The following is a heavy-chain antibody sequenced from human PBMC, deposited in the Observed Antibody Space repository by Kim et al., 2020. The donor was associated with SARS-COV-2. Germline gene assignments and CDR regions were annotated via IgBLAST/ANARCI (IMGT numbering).Heavy chain of an antibody. Sequence: SETLSLTCTVSGGSISSSSYYWGWIRQPPGKGLEWIGSIYYSGSTYYNPSLKSRVTISVDTSKNQFSLKMSSVTAADTAVYYCASPPADGSGSPQDAFD. D-gene: IGHD3-10*01. CDR1: GGSISSSSYY. J-gene: IGHJ3*02. V-gene: IGHV4-39*01. CDR2: IYYSGST. CDR3: ASPPADGSGSPQDAFD.